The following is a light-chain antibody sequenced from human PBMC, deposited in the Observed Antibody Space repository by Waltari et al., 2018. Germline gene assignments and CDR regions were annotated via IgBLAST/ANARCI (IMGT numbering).Light chain of an antibody. CDR3: SSYAGGSWV. CDR1: SSDVGGFHY. Sequence: QSALTQPPSASGSPGQSVTISCPGTSSDVGGFHYVSWYQKNPGKVPKLMIYEVTKRPSGVPDRFSGSKSGNTASLTVSGRQTEDEADYYCSSYAGGSWVFGGGTKLTVL. J-gene: IGLJ3*02. CDR2: EVT. V-gene: IGLV2-8*01.